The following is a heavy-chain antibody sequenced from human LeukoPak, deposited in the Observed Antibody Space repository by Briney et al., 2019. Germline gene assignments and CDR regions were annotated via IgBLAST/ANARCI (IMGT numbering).Heavy chain of an antibody. Sequence: ASVQVSCKASGYTFTSYYMHWVRRAPGQGLEWMGIINPSGGSTSYAQKFQGRVTMTRDTSTSTVYMELSSLRSEDTAVYYCARAEKDYEDGMDVWGQGTTVTVSS. D-gene: IGHD3-22*01. J-gene: IGHJ6*02. CDR1: GYTFTSYY. CDR3: ARAEKDYEDGMDV. CDR2: INPSGGST. V-gene: IGHV1-46*01.